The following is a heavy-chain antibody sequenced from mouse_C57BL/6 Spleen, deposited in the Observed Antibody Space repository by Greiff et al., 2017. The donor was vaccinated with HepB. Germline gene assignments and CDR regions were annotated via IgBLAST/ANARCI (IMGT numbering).Heavy chain of an antibody. CDR3: AREGFLYDGGHYYAMDY. CDR1: GYAFTNYL. J-gene: IGHJ4*01. CDR2: INPGSGGT. V-gene: IGHV1-54*01. Sequence: QLQESGAELVRPGTSVKVSCKASGYAFTNYLIEWVKQRPGQGLEWIGVINPGSGGTNYNEKFKGKATLTADKSSSTAYMQLSSLTSEDSAVYFCAREGFLYDGGHYYAMDYWGQGTSVTVSS. D-gene: IGHD2-12*01.